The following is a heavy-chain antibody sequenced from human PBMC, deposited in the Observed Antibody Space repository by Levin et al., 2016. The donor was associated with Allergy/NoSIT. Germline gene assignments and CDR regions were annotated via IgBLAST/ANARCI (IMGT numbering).Heavy chain of an antibody. CDR1: GLPFSNYW. V-gene: IGHV3-74*01. CDR3: VRDPGEWQGPDV. CDR2: INNDGSFT. Sequence: GESLKISCAASGLPFSNYWMHWVRQAPGKGLIWVSSINNDGSFTASADSVKGRFTITRDNANKMLYLHMYSLRVEDTAVYYCVRDPGEWQGPDVWGQGTTVIVSS. D-gene: IGHD3-16*01. J-gene: IGHJ3*01.